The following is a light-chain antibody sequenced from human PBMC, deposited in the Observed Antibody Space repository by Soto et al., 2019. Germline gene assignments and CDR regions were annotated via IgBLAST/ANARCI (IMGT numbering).Light chain of an antibody. V-gene: IGKV3-20*01. Sequence: EIVLTQSPGTLSLSPGERATLSCRASQSVDSSFLAWYQHKPGQSPRLLLYATSSRGAGIPDRFSASGSGTDLTLTISRLEPEDSALYYCHQYGRLPRTFGQGTQVEVK. CDR2: ATS. CDR3: HQYGRLPRT. J-gene: IGKJ1*01. CDR1: QSVDSSF.